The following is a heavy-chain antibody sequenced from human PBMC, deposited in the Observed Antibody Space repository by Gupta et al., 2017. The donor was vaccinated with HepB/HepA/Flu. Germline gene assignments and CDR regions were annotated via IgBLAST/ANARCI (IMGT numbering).Heavy chain of an antibody. CDR2: IYYSANT. V-gene: IGHV4-39*01. CDR1: GGSISSSTYY. J-gene: IGHJ4*02. Sequence: QLQLQESGPGLVKPSETLSLTCTVSGGSISSSTYYWGWIRQPPGKGLEWIGSIYYSANTYYNASLKSRVAISVDTSKNQFSLKLSSVTAADTAVYYCARHGWIQFVLDWGQGTLVTVSS. D-gene: IGHD5-18*01. CDR3: ARHGWIQFVLD.